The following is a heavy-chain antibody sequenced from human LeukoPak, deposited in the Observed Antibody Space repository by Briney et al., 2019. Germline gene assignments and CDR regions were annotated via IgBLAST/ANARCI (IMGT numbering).Heavy chain of an antibody. V-gene: IGHV4-59*02. J-gene: IGHJ4*02. CDR1: GASVSSDY. D-gene: IGHD3-10*01. CDR2: THYRGDI. Sequence: QTSETLSLTCSVSGASVSSDYWNWIRQSPGRGLEWIGYTHYRGDINYNPSLKSRLTMSVDASSNRVSLKLSSVTAADAAVYYCGRNLGSGSDHWGQGTLVTVSS. CDR3: GRNLGSGSDH.